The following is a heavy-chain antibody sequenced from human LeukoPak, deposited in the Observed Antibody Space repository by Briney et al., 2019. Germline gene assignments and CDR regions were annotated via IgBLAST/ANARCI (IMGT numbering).Heavy chain of an antibody. J-gene: IGHJ4*02. CDR2: VHPNDAST. CDR1: GYSFASYW. CDR3: ARHCNWGFDY. Sequence: GESLKISCKASGYSFASYWIGWVRQMSGKGLEWMAIVHPNDASTIYSPSFQGQVTISADKSISTAYLQWSTLRASDTAIYYCARHCNWGFDYWDRGTLLTVSS. V-gene: IGHV5-51*01. D-gene: IGHD7-27*01.